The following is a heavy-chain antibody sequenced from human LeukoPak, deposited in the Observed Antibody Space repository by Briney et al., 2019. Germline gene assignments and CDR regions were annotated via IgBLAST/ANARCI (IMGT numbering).Heavy chain of an antibody. CDR2: ISSSGNNI. CDR1: GFTFSSYE. D-gene: IGHD2/OR15-2a*01. J-gene: IGHJ4*02. V-gene: IGHV3-48*03. Sequence: GGSLRLPCAASGFTFSSYEMNWVRQAPGKGLEWVSYISSSGNNIYFADSVKGRFTISRDNAKNSLFLQMNSLRAEDTAVYYCARVTYAVPDYWGQGTLVAVSS. CDR3: ARVTYAVPDY.